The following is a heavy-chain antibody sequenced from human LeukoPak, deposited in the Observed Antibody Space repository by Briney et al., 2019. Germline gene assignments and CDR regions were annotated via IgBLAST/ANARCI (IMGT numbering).Heavy chain of an antibody. CDR2: INPNSGGT. CDR3: ARVVGNTNDAFDI. J-gene: IGHJ3*02. CDR1: GYTFTGYY. V-gene: IGHV1-2*02. D-gene: IGHD1-26*01. Sequence: ASVKVSCKASGYTFTGYYMHWVRQAPGQGLEWMGWINPNSGGTDYAQKFQGRVTMTRDTSISTAYMELSRLRSDDTAVYYCARVVGNTNDAFDIWGQGTMVTVSS.